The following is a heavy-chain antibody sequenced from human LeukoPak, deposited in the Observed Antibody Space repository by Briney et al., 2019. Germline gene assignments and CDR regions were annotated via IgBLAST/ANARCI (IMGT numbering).Heavy chain of an antibody. Sequence: PGGSLRLSCAASGLTFSSYSMNWVRQAPGKGLEWVSSISSSSSYIYYADSVKGRFTISRDNAKNSLYLQMNSLRAEDTAVYYCARGMEGGSGRIYYFDYWGQGTLVTVSS. D-gene: IGHD6-19*01. CDR1: GLTFSSYS. J-gene: IGHJ4*02. CDR2: ISSSSSYI. CDR3: ARGMEGGSGRIYYFDY. V-gene: IGHV3-21*01.